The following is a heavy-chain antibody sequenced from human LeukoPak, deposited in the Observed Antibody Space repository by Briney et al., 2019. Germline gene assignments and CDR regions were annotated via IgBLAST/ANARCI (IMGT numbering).Heavy chain of an antibody. CDR2: IKQDGSEK. CDR1: GGSFSGYY. J-gene: IGHJ6*04. Sequence: LTCAVYGGSFSGYYWSWVRQAPGKGLEWVANIKQDGSEKYYVDSVKGRFTISRDNAKNSLYLQMNSLRAEDTAVYYCAELGITMIGGVWGKGTTVTISS. V-gene: IGHV3-7*01. D-gene: IGHD3-10*02. CDR3: AELGITMIGGV.